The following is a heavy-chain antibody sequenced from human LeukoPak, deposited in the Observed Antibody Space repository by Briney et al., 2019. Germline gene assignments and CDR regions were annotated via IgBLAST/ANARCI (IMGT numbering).Heavy chain of an antibody. CDR1: GGTFSSYA. CDR3: ARDEARYCSSTSCYGTLRQY. CDR2: IIHIFGIA. V-gene: IGHV1-69*04. Sequence: ASVKVSCKASGGTFSSYAISWVRQAPGQGLEWMGRIIHIFGIANYAQKFQGRVTITADKSTSTAYMELSSLRSEDTAVYYCARDEARYCSSTSCYGTLRQYWGQGTLVTVSS. D-gene: IGHD2-2*01. J-gene: IGHJ4*02.